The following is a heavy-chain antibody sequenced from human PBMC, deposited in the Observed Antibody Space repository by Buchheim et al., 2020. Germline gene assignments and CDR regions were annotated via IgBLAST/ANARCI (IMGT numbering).Heavy chain of an antibody. CDR2: ISYDGSNK. J-gene: IGHJ4*02. CDR3: ARAEELIAVAGIDY. CDR1: GFTFSSYA. Sequence: QVQLVESGGGVVQPGRSLRLSCAASGFTFSSYAMHWVRQAPGKGLEWVAVISYDGSNKYYADSVKGRFTISRDNSKNTLYLQMNSLRAGDTAVYYCARAEELIAVAGIDYWGQGTL. D-gene: IGHD6-19*01. V-gene: IGHV3-30*04.